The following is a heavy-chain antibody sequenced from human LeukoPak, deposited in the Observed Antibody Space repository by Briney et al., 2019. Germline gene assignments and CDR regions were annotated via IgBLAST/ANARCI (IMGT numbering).Heavy chain of an antibody. CDR2: ISAYNGNT. J-gene: IGHJ1*01. D-gene: IGHD4-23*01. V-gene: IGHV1-18*01. CDR1: GYTFTSYG. CDR3: ARDKAVTTEVTQHFQH. Sequence: ASVKVSCKASGYTFTSYGISWVRQAPGQGLEWMGWISAYNGNTNYAQKLQGRVTMTTDTSTSTAYMELRSLRSDDTAVYYCARDKAVTTEVTQHFQHWGQGTLVAVSS.